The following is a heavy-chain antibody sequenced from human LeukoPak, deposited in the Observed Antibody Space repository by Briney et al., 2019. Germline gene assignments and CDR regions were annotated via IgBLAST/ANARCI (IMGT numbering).Heavy chain of an antibody. CDR3: VKDWATYISGCYCRANYYYMDV. J-gene: IGHJ6*03. CDR1: GFTFSSYG. Sequence: GGSLRLSCAASGFTFSSYGMHWVRQAPGKGLEWVAFIRFAGSNKYYADSVKGRFTISRENSKNTLSLQMKRLRAEDTAVYYCVKDWATYISGCYCRANYYYMDVWGKGTTVTVSS. D-gene: IGHD6-19*01. V-gene: IGHV3-30*02. CDR2: IRFAGSNK.